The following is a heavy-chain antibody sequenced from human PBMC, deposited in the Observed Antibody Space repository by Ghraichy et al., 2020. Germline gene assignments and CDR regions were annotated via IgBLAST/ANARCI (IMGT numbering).Heavy chain of an antibody. V-gene: IGHV3-7*03. CDR3: ARENYFDY. J-gene: IGHJ4*02. Sequence: GGSLRLSCAASGFTFSNYWMGWLRQAPGKGLEWVANIKQDGSETSYVDSVKGRFTISRDNAKNSLYLQMYSLRAGDTAVYYCARENYFDYWGQGTLVTVSS. CDR1: GFTFSNYW. CDR2: IKQDGSET.